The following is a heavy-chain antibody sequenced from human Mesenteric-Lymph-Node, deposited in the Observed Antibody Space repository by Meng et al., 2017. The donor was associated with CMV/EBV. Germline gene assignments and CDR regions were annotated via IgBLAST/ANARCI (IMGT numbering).Heavy chain of an antibody. J-gene: IGHJ4*02. CDR1: GASITNNY. V-gene: IGHV4-59*01. Sequence: SETLSLTCTVSGASITNNYWSWIRQPPGKGLEWIGYTSHTGSTHYNPSLKTRLTIALDTSKNQFSLKVTSVTAADSATYYCAKDARRDALPHFWGQGTLVTVSS. D-gene: IGHD1-14*01. CDR3: AKDARRDALPHF. CDR2: TSHTGST.